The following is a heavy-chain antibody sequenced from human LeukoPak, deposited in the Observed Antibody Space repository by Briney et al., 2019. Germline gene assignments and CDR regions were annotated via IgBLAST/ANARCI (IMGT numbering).Heavy chain of an antibody. CDR3: ARDGYSYGGGGNY. CDR1: GYTFTSYY. J-gene: IGHJ4*02. D-gene: IGHD5-18*01. Sequence: GASVKVSCKASGYTFTSYYMHWVRQAPGQGLEWMGVINPSGGSTSYAQKFQGRVTMTRDTSTSRVYMELSSLRSEDTAVYYCARDGYSYGGGGNYWGQGTLVTVSS. V-gene: IGHV1-46*01. CDR2: INPSGGST.